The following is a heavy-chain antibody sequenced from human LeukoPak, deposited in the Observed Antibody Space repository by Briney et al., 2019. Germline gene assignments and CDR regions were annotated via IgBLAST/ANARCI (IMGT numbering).Heavy chain of an antibody. Sequence: SETLSLTCAVYGGSFSGYYWSWIRQPPGKGLEWIGEINHSGSTNYNPSLKSRVTISVDTSKNQFSLKLSSVTAADTAVYYCALDFFDWLDPYYYYGMDVWGQGTTVTVSS. D-gene: IGHD3-9*01. CDR2: INHSGST. CDR1: GGSFSGYY. V-gene: IGHV4-34*01. CDR3: ALDFFDWLDPYYYYGMDV. J-gene: IGHJ6*02.